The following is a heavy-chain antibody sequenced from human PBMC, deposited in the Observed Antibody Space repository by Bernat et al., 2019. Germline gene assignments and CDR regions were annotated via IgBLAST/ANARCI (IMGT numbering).Heavy chain of an antibody. CDR2: IKSNSVGGTT. J-gene: IGHJ1*01. CDR1: GFTFSNAW. CDR3: TTDHKDGYILD. D-gene: IGHD5-24*01. Sequence: EGHLVESGGALVKPGGSLRLSCAASGFTFSNAWMTWVRQAPGKGLEWVGRIKSNSVGGTTDYAAPVKGRFTISRDDSKNTVFLQMNSPKTEDTAVYYCTTDHKDGYILDWGQGTLVTVSS. V-gene: IGHV3-15*02.